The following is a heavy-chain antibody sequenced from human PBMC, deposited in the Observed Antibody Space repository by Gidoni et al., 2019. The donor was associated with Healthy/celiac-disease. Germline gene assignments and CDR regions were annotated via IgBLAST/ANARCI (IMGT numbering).Heavy chain of an antibody. J-gene: IGHJ4*02. CDR2: ISGSGGST. Sequence: EVQLLESGGGLVQPGGSLRLSCAASGFTVSSYAMSWVRQAPGKGLEWVSAISGSGGSTYYADSVKGRFTISRDNSKNTLYLQMNSLRAEDTAVYYCAKAKQDHGGYFDYWGQGTLVTVSS. CDR3: AKAKQDHGGYFDY. CDR1: GFTVSSYA. V-gene: IGHV3-23*01.